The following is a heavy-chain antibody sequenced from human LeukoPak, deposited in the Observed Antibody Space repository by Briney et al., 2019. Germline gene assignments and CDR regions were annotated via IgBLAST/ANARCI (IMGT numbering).Heavy chain of an antibody. J-gene: IGHJ6*02. CDR3: ARGSGSYLYYYYYGMDV. V-gene: IGHV3-21*01. CDR1: GFTFSSYS. D-gene: IGHD1-26*01. Sequence: GGSLRLSCAASGFTFSSYSMSWVRQAPGKGLEWVSSISSSSSYIYYADSVKGRFTISRDNAKNSLYLQMNSLRAEDTAVYYCARGSGSYLYYYYYGMDVWGQGTTVTVSS. CDR2: ISSSSSYI.